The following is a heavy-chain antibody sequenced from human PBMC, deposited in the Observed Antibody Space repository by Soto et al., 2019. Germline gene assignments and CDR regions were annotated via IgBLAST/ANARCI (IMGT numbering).Heavy chain of an antibody. D-gene: IGHD3-10*01. CDR3: ARDDEGGSYCDLGY. Sequence: QVQLAESGGGVVQSGRSLRLSCAASGFTFSNYIMHWVRQAPGKGLEWVAVILDDGNNKYYADSVKGRFTISRDNSKITLYLQMNSLRTEDTAVYYCARDDEGGSYCDLGYWGQGTLVTVSS. CDR1: GFTFSNYI. V-gene: IGHV3-30-3*01. J-gene: IGHJ4*02. CDR2: ILDDGNNK.